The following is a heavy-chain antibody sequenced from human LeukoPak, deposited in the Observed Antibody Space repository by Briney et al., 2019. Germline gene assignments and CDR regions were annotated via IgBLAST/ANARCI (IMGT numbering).Heavy chain of an antibody. CDR1: GGTFSSYT. J-gene: IGHJ6*04. Sequence: SVKVSCKASGGTFSSYTISWVRQAPGQGLEWMGGIIPLFGTPDYAQEFQDRLTITADKSTSTAYMELSSLRSEDTAVYYCASATLRCSGGSCYEMDVWGKGTTVTVSS. D-gene: IGHD2-15*01. CDR3: ASATLRCSGGSCYEMDV. CDR2: IIPLFGTP. V-gene: IGHV1-69*06.